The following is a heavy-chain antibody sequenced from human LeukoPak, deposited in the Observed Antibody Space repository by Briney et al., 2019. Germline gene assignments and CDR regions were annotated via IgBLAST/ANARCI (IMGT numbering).Heavy chain of an antibody. CDR1: GGSISSSSYY. CDR3: ARRSSTVTYYYSDY. J-gene: IGHJ4*02. V-gene: IGHV4-39*01. Sequence: PSETLSLTCTVSGGSISSSSYYWGWIRQPPGKGLEWIGSIYYSGSTYYSPSLKSRVTISVDTSKNQFSLKLSSVTAADTAVYYCARRSSTVTYYYSDYWGQGTLVTVSS. CDR2: IYYSGST. D-gene: IGHD4-17*01.